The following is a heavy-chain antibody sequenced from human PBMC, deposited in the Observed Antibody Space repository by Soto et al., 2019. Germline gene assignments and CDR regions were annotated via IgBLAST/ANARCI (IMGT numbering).Heavy chain of an antibody. CDR3: ARDNILGILYGGMDV. CDR2: VYYSGST. Sequence: KSSETLSLTCTVSGGSISSGDYYWSWIRQPPGKGLEWIGYVYYSGSTYYNPPLKSRVTISVDTSKNQFSLKLSSVTAADTAVYYCARDNILGILYGGMDVWGQGTTVTVSS. D-gene: IGHD3-3*01. V-gene: IGHV4-30-4*01. J-gene: IGHJ6*02. CDR1: GGSISSGDYY.